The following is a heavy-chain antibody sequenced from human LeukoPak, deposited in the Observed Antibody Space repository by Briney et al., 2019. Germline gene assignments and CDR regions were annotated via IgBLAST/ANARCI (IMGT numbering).Heavy chain of an antibody. CDR1: GGSINSYY. V-gene: IGHV4-59*08. Sequence: SETLSLTCTVSGGSINSYYWSWVRQPPGKGLEWIGYISYSGSTNYNPSPKSRVTISVDTSKNQFSLNLSSVTAADTAVYYCARYAPGISFDYWGQGTLVIVSS. D-gene: IGHD3-10*01. J-gene: IGHJ4*02. CDR2: ISYSGST. CDR3: ARYAPGISFDY.